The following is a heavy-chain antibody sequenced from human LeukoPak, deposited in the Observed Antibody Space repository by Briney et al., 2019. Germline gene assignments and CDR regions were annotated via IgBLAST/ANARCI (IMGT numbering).Heavy chain of an antibody. Sequence: SETLSLTCAVYGGSFSGYYWSWIRQPPGKGLEWIGEINHSGSTNYNPSLKSRVTISVDTSKNQFSLKLSSVTAADTAVYYCARGYGDYVENDYWGQGTLVTVSS. CDR2: INHSGST. CDR3: ARGYGDYVENDY. V-gene: IGHV4-34*01. J-gene: IGHJ4*02. CDR1: GGSFSGYY. D-gene: IGHD4-17*01.